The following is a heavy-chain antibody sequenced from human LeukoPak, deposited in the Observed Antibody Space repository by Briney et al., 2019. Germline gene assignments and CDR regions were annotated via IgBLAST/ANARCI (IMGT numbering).Heavy chain of an antibody. CDR2: IYYSGST. V-gene: IGHV4-30-4*01. J-gene: IGHJ4*02. CDR1: GGSISGGDYY. CDR3: ARYCSGGSCYDDSDY. D-gene: IGHD2-15*01. Sequence: SETLSLACTVSGGSISGGDYYWSWIRQPPGKGLEWIGYIYYSGSTYYNPSLKSRVTISVDTSKNQFSLKLSSVTAADTAVYYCARYCSGGSCYDDSDYWGQGTLVTVSS.